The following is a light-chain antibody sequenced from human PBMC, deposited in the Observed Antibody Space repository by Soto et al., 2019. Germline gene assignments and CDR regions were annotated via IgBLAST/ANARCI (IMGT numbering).Light chain of an antibody. Sequence: QSALTQPASVSGSPGQSITISCTGTSSDVGGYNYVSWYQQHPGKAPKVIIYGVTHRPSGVSNRFSGSKSVNTASLTISGLQAEDEADYYCCSYTTTSTLVFGGGTKLTVL. V-gene: IGLV2-14*01. CDR1: SSDVGGYNY. J-gene: IGLJ2*01. CDR3: CSYTTTSTLV. CDR2: GVT.